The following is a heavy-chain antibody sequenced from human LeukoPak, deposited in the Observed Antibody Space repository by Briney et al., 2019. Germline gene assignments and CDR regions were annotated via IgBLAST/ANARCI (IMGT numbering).Heavy chain of an antibody. Sequence: SETLSLTCAVYGGSFSGYYWSWIRQPPGKGLEWIGEINHSGSTNYNPSLKSRVTISVDTSKNQFSLKLSSVTAADTAVYYCARTVVRGIRRYHYGMDVWGQGTTVTVSS. J-gene: IGHJ6*02. CDR2: INHSGST. D-gene: IGHD3-10*01. CDR3: ARTVVRGIRRYHYGMDV. V-gene: IGHV4-34*01. CDR1: GGSFSGYY.